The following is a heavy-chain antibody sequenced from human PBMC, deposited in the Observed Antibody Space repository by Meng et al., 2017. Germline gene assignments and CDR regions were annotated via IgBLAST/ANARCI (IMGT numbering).Heavy chain of an antibody. J-gene: IGHJ2*01. Sequence: KPPWTPSRLAAYYGGALRGYMWSWTRQPPGKGQEWIGEINRSGSTNYNPSLKSRVTISVDTSKNQFSLKLNSVTAADTAVYYCAREIAVAAHYYWYFDLWGRGTLVTVSS. CDR2: INRSGST. CDR3: AREIAVAAHYYWYFDL. V-gene: IGHV4-34*01. CDR1: GGALRGYM. D-gene: IGHD6-19*01.